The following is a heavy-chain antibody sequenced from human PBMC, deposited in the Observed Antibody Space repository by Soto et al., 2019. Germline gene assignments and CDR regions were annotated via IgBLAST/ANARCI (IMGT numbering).Heavy chain of an antibody. D-gene: IGHD2-2*01. J-gene: IGHJ4*02. CDR3: ARDMRGNAD. Sequence: PGGSLRLSCAASGFTFSTYWMSWVRQAPGKGLEWVANINQDGSEKYYVDSVKGRLTISRENAKNSLYLQMNSLRVEDTAVYYCARDMRGNADWGQGTLVTVSS. CDR1: GFTFSTYW. CDR2: INQDGSEK. V-gene: IGHV3-7*05.